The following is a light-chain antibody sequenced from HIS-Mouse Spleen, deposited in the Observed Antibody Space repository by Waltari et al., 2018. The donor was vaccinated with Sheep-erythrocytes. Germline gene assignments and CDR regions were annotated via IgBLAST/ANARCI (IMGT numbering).Light chain of an antibody. J-gene: IGLJ2*01. CDR2: KAS. CDR3: QSADSSGTYPV. V-gene: IGLV3-25*03. CDR1: ALPKQY. Sequence: SYELTQPPSVSVSPGQTARIPCSGDALPKQYASWYQQNPGQAPVLVIYKASERPSGIPERFSGSSSGTTVTLTISGVQAEDEANYYCQSADSSGTYPVFGGGTKLTVL.